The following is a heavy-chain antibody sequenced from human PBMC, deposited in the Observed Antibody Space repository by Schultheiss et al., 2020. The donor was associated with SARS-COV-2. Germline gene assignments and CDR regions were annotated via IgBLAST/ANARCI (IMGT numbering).Heavy chain of an antibody. CDR3: TTVPDYGDHPTEGEIRAPYYYGMDV. J-gene: IGHJ6*02. CDR2: ISYDGSNK. V-gene: IGHV3-30-3*01. D-gene: IGHD4-17*01. CDR1: GFTFSSYA. Sequence: GGSLRLSCAASGFTFSSYAMHWVRQAPGKGLEWVAVISYDGSNKYYADSVKGRFTISRDNSKNTLYLQMNSLKTEDTAVYYCTTVPDYGDHPTEGEIRAPYYYGMDVWGQGTTVTVSS.